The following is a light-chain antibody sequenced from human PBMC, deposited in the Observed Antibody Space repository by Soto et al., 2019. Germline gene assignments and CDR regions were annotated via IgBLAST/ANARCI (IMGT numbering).Light chain of an antibody. CDR3: CSYAGSSTFV. CDR2: EGS. J-gene: IGLJ2*01. CDR1: SSDVGGYSL. V-gene: IGLV2-23*03. Sequence: QSALTQPASVSGSPGQSITISCTGTSSDVGGYSLVSWYQHHPGKAPKLMIFEGSKRPSGVSSRFSGSKSGNTASLTISGLQAEDEADYHCCSYAGSSTFVFGGGTKLTVL.